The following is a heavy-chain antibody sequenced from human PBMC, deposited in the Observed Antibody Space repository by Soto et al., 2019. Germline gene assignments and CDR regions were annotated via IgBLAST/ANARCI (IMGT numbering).Heavy chain of an antibody. CDR2: IFNSGST. CDR1: GGSISNYF. V-gene: IGHV4-59*01. CDR3: ARGPEAYYMDV. Sequence: QVQLQESGPGLVKSSETLSLTCRVSGGSISNYFWSWVRQPPGKGLEWIGYIFNSGSTIYSPALKSRVTLTLATYRNPVSLRLGSVTVADTAIYDCARGPEAYYMDVWGKGTAVTVSS. J-gene: IGHJ6*03.